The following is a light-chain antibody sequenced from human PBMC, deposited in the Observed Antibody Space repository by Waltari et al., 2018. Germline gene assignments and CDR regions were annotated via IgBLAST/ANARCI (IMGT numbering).Light chain of an antibody. CDR3: QQTYSTLWT. V-gene: IGKV1-39*01. CDR1: QSISSY. Sequence: DIQMTQSPSSLSASVGDRVGITCRASQSISSYLNWYQQKPGKAPKLLIYTASSLQSGVPSRFSGSESGTDFTLTISSLQPEDFATYYCQQTYSTLWTFGQGTKVEIK. CDR2: TAS. J-gene: IGKJ1*01.